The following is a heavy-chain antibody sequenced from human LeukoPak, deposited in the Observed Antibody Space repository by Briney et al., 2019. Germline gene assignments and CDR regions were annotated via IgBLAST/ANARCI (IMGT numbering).Heavy chain of an antibody. CDR3: ARGDHYGSSFDY. Sequence: GGSLRLSCAASGFTFSNYDMKWVRQAPGKGLEWVSYISTSGGTIYYADSLKGRFTISRDNAKNSLYLQMISLRAEDTAVYYCARGDHYGSSFDYWGQGTLVTVSS. D-gene: IGHD4-17*01. J-gene: IGHJ4*02. CDR2: ISTSGGTI. CDR1: GFTFSNYD. V-gene: IGHV3-48*03.